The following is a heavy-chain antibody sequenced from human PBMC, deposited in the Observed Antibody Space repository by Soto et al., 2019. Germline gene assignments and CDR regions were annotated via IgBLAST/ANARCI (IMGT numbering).Heavy chain of an antibody. Sequence: EVQLLESGGDLVQPGGSLRLSCEVSRLTFGKYAMSWVRQAPGKGLEWVSAISGRGDITSYADSVKGRFTISRDHSKNTLYLQMSSLRDEDSAIYYCAREGRLKSPDYWGQGTLVTVS. J-gene: IGHJ4*02. V-gene: IGHV3-23*01. CDR3: AREGRLKSPDY. CDR2: ISGRGDIT. D-gene: IGHD1-26*01. CDR1: RLTFGKYA.